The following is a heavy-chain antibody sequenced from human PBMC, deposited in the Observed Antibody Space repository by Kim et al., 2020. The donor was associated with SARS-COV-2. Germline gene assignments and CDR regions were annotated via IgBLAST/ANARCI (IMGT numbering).Heavy chain of an antibody. J-gene: IGHJ4*02. D-gene: IGHD3-10*01. CDR2: INHSGST. V-gene: IGHV4-34*01. CDR1: GGSFSGYY. Sequence: SETLSLTCAVYGGSFSGYYWSWIRQPPGKGLEWIGEINHSGSTNNNSSRKRRVTISVDTYKNQFSLKLSPVTAADTAAYYCARARTALLWFGEPRHFDYWRWQTLVSVS. CDR3: ARARTALLWFGEPRHFDY.